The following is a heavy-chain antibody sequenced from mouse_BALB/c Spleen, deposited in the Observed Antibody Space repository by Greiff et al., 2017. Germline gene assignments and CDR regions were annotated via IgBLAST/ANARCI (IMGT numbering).Heavy chain of an antibody. Sequence: DVKLVESGGGLVQPGGSRKLSCAASGFTFSDYGMAWVRQAPGKGPEWVAFISNLAYSIYYADTVTGRFTISRENAKNTLYLEMSSLRSEDTAMYYCARDRRGYFDYWGQGTTLTVSS. V-gene: IGHV5-15*02. CDR1: GFTFSDYG. CDR3: ARDRRGYFDY. J-gene: IGHJ2*01. CDR2: ISNLAYSI.